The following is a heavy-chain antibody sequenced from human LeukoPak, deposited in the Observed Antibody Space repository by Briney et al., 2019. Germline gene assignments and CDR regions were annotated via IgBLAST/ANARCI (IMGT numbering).Heavy chain of an antibody. CDR1: GGSISSDY. CDR3: ARETYCSGGSCYGHTGAFDI. D-gene: IGHD2-15*01. V-gene: IGHV4-59*01. CDR2: IYYSGST. Sequence: SETLSLTCTVSGGSISSDYWSWIRQPPGKGLEWIGYIYYSGSTNYNPSLKSRVTISVDTSKNQFSLKLSSVTAADTAVYYCARETYCSGGSCYGHTGAFDIWGQGTMVTVSS. J-gene: IGHJ3*02.